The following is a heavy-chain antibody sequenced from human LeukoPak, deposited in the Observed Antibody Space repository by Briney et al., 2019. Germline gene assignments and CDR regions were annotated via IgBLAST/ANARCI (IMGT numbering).Heavy chain of an antibody. D-gene: IGHD1-26*01. CDR3: ARERVRLSGSSSFDF. CDR2: IIPMFGTT. CDR1: GGTFSDHG. Sequence: ASVKVSCKASGGTFSDHGLNWVRQAPGQGLEWMGWIIPMFGTTHYAHKFQGRVSITADEATTTAYMELNSLTSEDTAIYYCARERVRLSGSSSFDFWGQGTLVTVSS. J-gene: IGHJ4*02. V-gene: IGHV1-69*13.